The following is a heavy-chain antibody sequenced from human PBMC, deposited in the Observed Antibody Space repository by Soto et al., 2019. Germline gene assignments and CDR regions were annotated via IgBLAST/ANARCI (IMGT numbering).Heavy chain of an antibody. CDR2: INHSGST. V-gene: IGHV4-34*01. CDR3: AREHYDFWSGYPY. D-gene: IGHD3-3*01. Sequence: SETLSLTCAVYGGSFSGYYWSWIRQPPGKGLEWIGEINHSGSTNYNPSLKSRVTISVDTSKNQFSLKLSSVTAEDTAVYYCAREHYDFWSGYPYWGQGTLVTVSS. CDR1: GGSFSGYY. J-gene: IGHJ4*02.